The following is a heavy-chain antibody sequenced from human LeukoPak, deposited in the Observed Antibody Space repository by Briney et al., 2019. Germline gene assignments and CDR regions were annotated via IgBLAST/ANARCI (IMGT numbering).Heavy chain of an antibody. CDR1: GGSISSSY. CDR3: ARDWDCSSTSCYSYYGMDV. V-gene: IGHV4-59*12. D-gene: IGHD2-2*01. J-gene: IGHJ6*02. CDR2: MDYSGTS. Sequence: AETLSLTCTVSGGSISSSYWSWIRQPPGKGLEWIGYMDYSGTSTYNPSLKSRVTMSVDTSKNQFSLKLSSVTAADTAVYYCARDWDCSSTSCYSYYGMDVWGQGTTVTVSS.